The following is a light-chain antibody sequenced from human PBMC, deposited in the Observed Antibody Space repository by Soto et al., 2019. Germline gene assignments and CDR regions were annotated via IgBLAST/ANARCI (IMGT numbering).Light chain of an antibody. CDR2: GAS. J-gene: IGKJ5*01. Sequence: EIVLTQSPATLSLSPGERATLSCRASQSVSSTLAWYQQKPGQAPRLLIYGASTRATGIPARFSGSGSGTEFTLTISSLQSEDFAVYYCQQRSNWPPITFGQGTRLEI. V-gene: IGKV3-15*01. CDR1: QSVSST. CDR3: QQRSNWPPIT.